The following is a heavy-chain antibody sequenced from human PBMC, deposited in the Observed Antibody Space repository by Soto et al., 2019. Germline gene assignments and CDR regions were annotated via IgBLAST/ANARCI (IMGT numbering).Heavy chain of an antibody. V-gene: IGHV1-3*04. CDR1: GYTFTSYA. CDR3: ASSAVAEDWFDP. CDR2: INTGNGNT. J-gene: IGHJ5*02. D-gene: IGHD6-19*01. Sequence: ASVKVSCKASGYTFTSYALHWVRQAPGQRLEWMGWINTGNGNTKYSQKFQGRVTMTTDTSTSTAYMELRSLRSDDTAVYYCASSAVAEDWFDPWGQGTLVTVSS.